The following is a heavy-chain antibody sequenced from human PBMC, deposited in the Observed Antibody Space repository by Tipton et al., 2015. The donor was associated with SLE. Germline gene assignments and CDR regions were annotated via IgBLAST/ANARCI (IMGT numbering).Heavy chain of an antibody. V-gene: IGHV3-74*01. CDR2: INSDGSST. CDR1: GFTFSSYW. D-gene: IGHD2-2*01. J-gene: IGHJ4*02. CDR3: AKDRGVVVPAALFDF. Sequence: SLRLSCAGSGFTFSSYWMHWVRQTPGKGLVWVSRINSDGSSTTYADSVKGRFTISKDNSKNTLSLQMNSLRAEDTAVYYCAKDRGVVVPAALFDFWGQGTLVTVSS.